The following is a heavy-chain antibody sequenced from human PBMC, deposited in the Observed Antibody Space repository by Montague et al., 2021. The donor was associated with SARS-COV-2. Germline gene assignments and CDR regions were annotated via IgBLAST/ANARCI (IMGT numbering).Heavy chain of an antibody. J-gene: IGHJ3*02. Sequence: SETLSLTCTVSGGSISSSSYYWAWIRQPPGQGLEWIVSIYHSGSTFYNPSLKSRVSMSVDTSKNQFSLKLSPVTAADTAMYYCARVKWELSVGNVFDIWGQGTMVTVSS. CDR3: ARVKWELSVGNVFDI. CDR2: IYHSGST. D-gene: IGHD1-26*01. CDR1: GGSISSSSYY. V-gene: IGHV4-39*01.